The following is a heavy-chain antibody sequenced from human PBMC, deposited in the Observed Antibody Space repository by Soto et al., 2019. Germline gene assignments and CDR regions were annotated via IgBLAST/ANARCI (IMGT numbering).Heavy chain of an antibody. J-gene: IGHJ5*02. CDR1: GGTFSSYA. D-gene: IGHD3-9*01. V-gene: IGHV1-69*13. CDR2: IIPIFGTA. CDR3: ARDLLTGYYNWFDP. Sequence: GASVQVSCKASGGTFSSYAISWVRQAPGQGIEWMGGIIPIFGTANYAQKFQGRVTITADESTSIAYMELSSLRSEVSSVYYCARDLLTGYYNWFDPWGQGTLVTVSS.